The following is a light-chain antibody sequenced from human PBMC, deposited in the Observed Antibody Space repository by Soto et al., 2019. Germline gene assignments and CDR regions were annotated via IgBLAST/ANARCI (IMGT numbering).Light chain of an antibody. Sequence: VLTQSPGTLSLSPGHRATLSCSSSQSVTSSYLAWYQQHPCLSPRLLIYGASIRATGIPERFSGSGSGADFTLTIRRFEPEDFALFYCQHFDSSSYTFGQGNKLAI. CDR2: GAS. CDR1: QSVTSSY. J-gene: IGKJ2*01. CDR3: QHFDSSSYT. V-gene: IGKV3-20*01.